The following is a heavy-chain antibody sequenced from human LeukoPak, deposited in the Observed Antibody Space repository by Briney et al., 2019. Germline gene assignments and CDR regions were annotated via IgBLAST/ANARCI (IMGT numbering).Heavy chain of an antibody. Sequence: SETLSLTCAVSGGSMRTGLYYWNWIRQPAGKGLEWIGRIYPNGNTNYNPSLESRVTISVDTAKNQFSLKLISVTAADTALYYCARGQYDFWSGYDVNWFDPWGQGTLVTVSS. CDR2: IYPNGNT. D-gene: IGHD3-3*01. CDR3: ARGQYDFWSGYDVNWFDP. CDR1: GGSMRTGLYY. V-gene: IGHV4-61*02. J-gene: IGHJ5*02.